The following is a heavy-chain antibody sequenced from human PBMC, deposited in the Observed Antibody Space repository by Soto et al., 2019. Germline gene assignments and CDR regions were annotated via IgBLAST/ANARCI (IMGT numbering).Heavy chain of an antibody. CDR1: GGTFSSYA. V-gene: IGHV1-69*13. CDR3: ARGGTVVVVAATRAFDI. D-gene: IGHD2-15*01. CDR2: IIPIFGTA. J-gene: IGHJ3*02. Sequence: ASVKVSCKASGGTFSSYAISWVRQAPGQGLEWMGGIIPIFGTANYAQKFQGRVTITADESTSTAYMELSSLRSEDTAVYYCARGGTVVVVAATRAFDIWGQGTMVTVSS.